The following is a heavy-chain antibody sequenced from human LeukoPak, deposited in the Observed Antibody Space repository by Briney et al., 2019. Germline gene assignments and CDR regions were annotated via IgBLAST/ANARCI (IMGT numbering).Heavy chain of an antibody. CDR2: ISAYSGNT. CDR1: GYTFTSYG. J-gene: IGHJ5*02. Sequence: GASVKVSCKASGYTFTSYGISWVRQAPGQGLEWMGWISAYSGNTNYAQKLQGRVTMTTDTSTSTAYMELRSLRSDDTAVYYCARQYCSSTSCYLRWFDPWGQGTLVTVSS. D-gene: IGHD2-2*01. V-gene: IGHV1-18*01. CDR3: ARQYCSSTSCYLRWFDP.